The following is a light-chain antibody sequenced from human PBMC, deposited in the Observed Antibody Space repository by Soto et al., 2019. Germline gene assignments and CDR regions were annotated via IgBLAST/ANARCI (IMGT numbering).Light chain of an antibody. Sequence: IVLTQSPGTLSLSPGERATLSCRASQSVSSSYLAWYQQTPGQAPRLLIYGASSRATGIPDRFSGSGSGKDFTLTISRLEPEDFAVYYCQQYGSSPPWTFGQGTKVEIQ. V-gene: IGKV3-20*01. CDR1: QSVSSSY. CDR3: QQYGSSPPWT. CDR2: GAS. J-gene: IGKJ1*01.